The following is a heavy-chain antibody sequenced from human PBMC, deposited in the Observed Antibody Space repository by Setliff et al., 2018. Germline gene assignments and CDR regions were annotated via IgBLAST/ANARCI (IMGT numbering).Heavy chain of an antibody. CDR2: INPGRGAT. CDR1: GYTFTDYY. J-gene: IGHJ4*02. CDR3: ARFSGHNYGSFDS. D-gene: IGHD5-18*01. V-gene: IGHV1-2*02. Sequence: ASVKVSCKASGYTFTDYYMHWVRQAPGQGLEWMGWINPGRGATNLAQRFQGRVTLTRDTSISTAYMELSSLRSDDTAVYYCARFSGHNYGSFDSWGQGTLVTVSS.